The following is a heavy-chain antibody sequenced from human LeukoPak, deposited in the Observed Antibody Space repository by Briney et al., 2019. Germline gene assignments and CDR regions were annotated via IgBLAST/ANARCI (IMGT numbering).Heavy chain of an antibody. D-gene: IGHD3-16*01. Sequence: SGGSLRLSCAASGFTFSSNWMYWVRQAPGKGLEWVANIKQDGSEKYCVDSVKGRFTISRDNAENSVYLQMNSLRAEDTAVYYCAILRTNREFWGQGTLVTVSS. J-gene: IGHJ4*02. V-gene: IGHV3-7*01. CDR2: IKQDGSEK. CDR3: AILRTNREF. CDR1: GFTFSSNW.